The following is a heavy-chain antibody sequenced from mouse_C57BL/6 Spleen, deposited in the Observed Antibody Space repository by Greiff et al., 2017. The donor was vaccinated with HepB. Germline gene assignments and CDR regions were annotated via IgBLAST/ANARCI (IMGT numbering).Heavy chain of an antibody. CDR3: TTFTTVAD. CDR2: IDPENGDT. D-gene: IGHD1-1*01. V-gene: IGHV14-4*01. CDR1: GFNIKDDY. J-gene: IGHJ2*01. Sequence: VQLKQSGAELVRPGASVKLSCTASGFNIKDDYMHWVKQRPEQGLEWIGWIDPENGDTEYASKFQGKATITADTSSNTAYLQLSSLTSEDTAVHYCTTFTTVADWGQGTTLTVSS.